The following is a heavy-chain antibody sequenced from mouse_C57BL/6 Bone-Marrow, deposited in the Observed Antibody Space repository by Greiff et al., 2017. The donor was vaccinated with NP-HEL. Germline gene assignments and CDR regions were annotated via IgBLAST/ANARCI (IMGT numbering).Heavy chain of an antibody. V-gene: IGHV1-7*01. CDR1: GYTFTSYW. Sequence: VQLQQSGAELAKPGASVKLSCKASGYTFTSYWMHWVKQRPGQGLEWIGYINPSSGYTKYNQKFKDKATLTADKSSSTAYMQLSSLTYEDSAVYYCARVLYDYDNYFDYWGQGTTLTVSS. CDR2: INPSSGYT. J-gene: IGHJ2*01. CDR3: ARVLYDYDNYFDY. D-gene: IGHD2-4*01.